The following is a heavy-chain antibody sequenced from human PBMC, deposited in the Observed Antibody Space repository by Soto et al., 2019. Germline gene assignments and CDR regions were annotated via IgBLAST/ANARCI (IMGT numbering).Heavy chain of an antibody. Sequence: EVQLVESGGGLVQPGGSLRLSCAASGFTFSSYWMSWVRQAPGKGLEWVANIKQDGSEKYYVDSVKGRFTISRDNAKNSLYLQMNSLRAEDTAVYYCARVAAGRDWYFDLWGSGTLVTVSS. CDR1: GFTFSSYW. J-gene: IGHJ2*01. CDR2: IKQDGSEK. CDR3: ARVAAGRDWYFDL. D-gene: IGHD6-13*01. V-gene: IGHV3-7*01.